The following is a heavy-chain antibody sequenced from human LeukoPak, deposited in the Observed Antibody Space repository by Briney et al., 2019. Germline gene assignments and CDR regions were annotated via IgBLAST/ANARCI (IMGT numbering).Heavy chain of an antibody. J-gene: IGHJ4*02. V-gene: IGHV1-18*01. D-gene: IGHD3-10*01. CDR3: ARFQASEFRGFDH. Sequence: ASVKVSCKTSGYRFITFGINWVRQAPGQGLEWMGWIDPYNGNRYYAKKFQDRFNMTTDTSTSTVYLELQTLTSDDTAIYYCARFQASEFRGFDHWGQGTLITVSS. CDR2: IDPYNGNR. CDR1: GYRFITFG.